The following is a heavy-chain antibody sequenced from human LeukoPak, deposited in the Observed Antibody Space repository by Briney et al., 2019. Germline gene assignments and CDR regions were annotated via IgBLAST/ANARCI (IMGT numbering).Heavy chain of an antibody. Sequence: GESLRIFCKGSGYSFTSYWISWWRQMPGESLVGMGRIDPSDSCTNYNPSFQGHVTISADKSISTAYLQWSSLKASDTAMYYCASGYYYGSGIRGRDAFDIGGQGTMVTVSS. CDR3: ASGYYYGSGIRGRDAFDI. CDR1: GYSFTSYW. CDR2: IDPSDSCT. J-gene: IGHJ3*02. V-gene: IGHV5-10-1*01. D-gene: IGHD3-10*01.